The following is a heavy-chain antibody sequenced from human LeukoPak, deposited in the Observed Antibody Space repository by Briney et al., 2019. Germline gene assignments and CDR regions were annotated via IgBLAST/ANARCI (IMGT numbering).Heavy chain of an antibody. CDR2: INSDGSST. CDR1: GFTFSSYW. V-gene: IGHV3-74*01. J-gene: IGHJ5*02. D-gene: IGHD4-17*01. CDR3: ARGKGYGDYGKGNWFDP. Sequence: PGGSLRLSCAASGFTFSSYWMHWVRQAPGKGLVWVSRINSDGSSTSYADSVKGRFTISRDNAKNTLYLQMNSLRVEDTAVYYCARGKGYGDYGKGNWFDPWGQGTLVTVSS.